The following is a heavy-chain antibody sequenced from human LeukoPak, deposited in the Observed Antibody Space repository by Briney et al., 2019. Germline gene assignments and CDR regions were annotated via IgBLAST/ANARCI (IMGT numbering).Heavy chain of an antibody. CDR2: IGTAGDT. Sequence: GGSLRLSCAASGFTFSSYDMHWVRQATGKGLEWVSAIGTAGDTYYPGSVKGRFTISRENAKNSLYLQMNSLRAGDTAVYYCARSNPPYYYHYGMDVWGQGTTVTVSS. CDR3: ARSNPPYYYHYGMDV. CDR1: GFTFSSYD. J-gene: IGHJ6*02. V-gene: IGHV3-13*01.